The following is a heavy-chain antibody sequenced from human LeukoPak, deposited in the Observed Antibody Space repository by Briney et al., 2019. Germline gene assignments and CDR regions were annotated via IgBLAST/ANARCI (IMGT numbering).Heavy chain of an antibody. CDR2: IRYDGSIK. CDR1: GFTFSNYG. Sequence: GGSLRLSCAASGFTFSNYGTHWVRQAPGKGLEWVTFIRYDGSIKYYADSVKGRFTISRDNSKNTLYLQMHSLRAEDTAVYYCAKALGPAMVRGVIHYWGQGILVTVSS. V-gene: IGHV3-30*02. CDR3: AKALGPAMVRGVIHY. D-gene: IGHD3-10*01. J-gene: IGHJ4*02.